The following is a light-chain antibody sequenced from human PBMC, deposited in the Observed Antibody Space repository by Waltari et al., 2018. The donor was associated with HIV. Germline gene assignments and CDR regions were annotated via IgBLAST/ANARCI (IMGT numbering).Light chain of an antibody. Sequence: QSVLTQPPSASGTPGQRVTIACSGSNSNIGRNTVNWYKQVPGTAPNPLIYNHYGMPSGVPDRFSCSKSGSSASLAISGLHSEDDGDSYCAAWDGSLLGVLFGGGTKLTVL. J-gene: IGLJ2*01. CDR3: AAWDGSLLGVL. CDR1: NSNIGRNT. V-gene: IGLV1-44*01. CDR2: NHY.